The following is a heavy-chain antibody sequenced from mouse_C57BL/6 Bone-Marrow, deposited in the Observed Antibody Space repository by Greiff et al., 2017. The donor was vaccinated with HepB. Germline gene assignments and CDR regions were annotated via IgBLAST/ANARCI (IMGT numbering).Heavy chain of an antibody. CDR1: GFTFSDYG. CDR3: ARHYYRYFDV. J-gene: IGHJ1*03. V-gene: IGHV5-15*01. Sequence: EVQRVESGGGLVQPGGSLKLSCAASGFTFSDYGMAWVRQAPRKGPEWVAFISNLAYSIYYADTVTGRFTIYRENAKNTLYLEMSSLRSEDTAMYYCARHYYRYFDVWGTGTTVTVSS. CDR2: ISNLAYSI.